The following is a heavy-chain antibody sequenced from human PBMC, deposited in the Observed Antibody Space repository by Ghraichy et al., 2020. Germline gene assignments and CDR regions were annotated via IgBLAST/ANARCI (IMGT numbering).Heavy chain of an antibody. CDR1: GFTFSTYS. D-gene: IGHD5-24*01. CDR2: ISSSSSYI. V-gene: IGHV3-21*01. J-gene: IGHJ3*02. Sequence: GGSLRLSCAASGFTFSTYSMNWVRQAPGKGLEWVSSISSSSSYIYYADSVKGRFTISRDNAKNSLYLQMNSLRAEDTAVYYCARDVEMATISDAFDIWGQGTMVTVSS. CDR3: ARDVEMATISDAFDI.